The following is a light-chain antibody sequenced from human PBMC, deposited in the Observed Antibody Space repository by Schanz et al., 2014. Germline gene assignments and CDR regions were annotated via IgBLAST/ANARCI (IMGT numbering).Light chain of an antibody. CDR2: DDR. V-gene: IGLV3-21*02. J-gene: IGLJ3*02. Sequence: SYVLTQPPSVSVAPRQTASITCEGNNIGSPSVHWYQQKPGQAPVLVVFDDRDRPSGIPERFSGSNSGNTATLTISRVEVGDEADYYCQLWHSNSDHWVFGGGTKLTVL. CDR1: NIGSPS. CDR3: QLWHSNSDHWV.